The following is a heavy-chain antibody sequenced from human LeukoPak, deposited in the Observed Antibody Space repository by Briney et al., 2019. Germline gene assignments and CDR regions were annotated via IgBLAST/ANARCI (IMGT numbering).Heavy chain of an antibody. J-gene: IGHJ2*01. V-gene: IGHV3-23*01. D-gene: IGHD3-3*01. CDR1: GFTFSTYA. Sequence: GGSLRLSCAASGFTFSTYAMSWVHQAPGTGLEWVSTIIGSGGNTYYADSVKGRFTISRDNSKNTLYLQMNSLRAEDTAVYYCAKMKYSDFWSGPNAPYWYFDLWGRGTLVTVSS. CDR3: AKMKYSDFWSGPNAPYWYFDL. CDR2: IIGSGGNT.